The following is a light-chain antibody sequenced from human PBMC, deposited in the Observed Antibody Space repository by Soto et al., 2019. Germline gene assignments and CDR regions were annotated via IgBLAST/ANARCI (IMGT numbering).Light chain of an antibody. V-gene: IGKV1-9*01. Sequence: DIQMTQSPSSLSASVGDRVTITCRASQSISSYLNWYQQKPGKAPKLLIYAASSLQSGVPSSFSGSPSGTEFTLTISSLQPEDFATYYCQQLNSYPLTFGGWTKGDIK. CDR2: AAS. J-gene: IGKJ4*01. CDR1: QSISSY. CDR3: QQLNSYPLT.